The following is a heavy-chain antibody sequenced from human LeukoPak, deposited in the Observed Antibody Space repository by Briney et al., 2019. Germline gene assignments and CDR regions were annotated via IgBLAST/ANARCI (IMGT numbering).Heavy chain of an antibody. V-gene: IGHV3-7*03. D-gene: IGHD3-16*01. CDR3: ARGGGLDV. CDR1: GFTFSSYW. CDR2: INHNGNVN. Sequence: GGSLRLSCAASGFTFSSYWMNWARQARGKGLEWVASINHNGNVNYYVDSVKGRFTIPRDNAKNSLYLQMSNLRAEDTAVYFCARGGGLDVWGQGATVTVSS. J-gene: IGHJ6*02.